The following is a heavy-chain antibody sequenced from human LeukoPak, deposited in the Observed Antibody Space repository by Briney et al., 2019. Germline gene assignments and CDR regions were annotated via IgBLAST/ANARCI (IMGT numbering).Heavy chain of an antibody. CDR2: INNSGST. J-gene: IGHJ5*02. CDR3: ARPLSLGYCSGGSCYGRGAWFDR. V-gene: IGHV4-34*01. CDR1: GGSFSGYY. Sequence: PSETLSLTCAVYGGSFSGYYWSWIRQPPGKGLEWIGEINNSGSTNYNPSLKSRVTISVDTSKNQFSLKLSSVTAADTAVYSCARPLSLGYCSGGSCYGRGAWFDRWGQGTLVTVSS. D-gene: IGHD2-15*01.